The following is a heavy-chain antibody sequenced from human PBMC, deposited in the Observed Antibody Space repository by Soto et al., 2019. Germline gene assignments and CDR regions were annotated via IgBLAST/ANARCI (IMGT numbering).Heavy chain of an antibody. CDR3: ARGGGVGVAGSAAFDM. Sequence: QLHLVQSGAVVKKPGASVTVSCSASGYPVTAYYMHWVRQAPGRGLEGMGGINPATGAAKYTQTFQGRVTMTRDTSTSTVFMELGGLTSEDTAVFYCARGGGVGVAGSAAFDMWGQGTVVTVSS. CDR2: INPATGAA. V-gene: IGHV1-2*02. D-gene: IGHD3-3*01. J-gene: IGHJ3*02. CDR1: GYPVTAYY.